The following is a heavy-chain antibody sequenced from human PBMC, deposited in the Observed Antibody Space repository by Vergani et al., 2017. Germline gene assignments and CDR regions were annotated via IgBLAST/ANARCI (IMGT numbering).Heavy chain of an antibody. V-gene: IGHV1-69*01. J-gene: IGHJ6*02. CDR3: ASREIMIFGVVIIRRYYYYGMDV. CDR1: GGTFSSYA. D-gene: IGHD3-3*01. Sequence: QVQLVQSGAEVKKPGSSVKVSCKASGGTFSSYAISWVRQAPGQGLEWMGGIIPIFGTANYAQKFQGRVTITADECTSTAYMELCSMRSEDMAVYYCASREIMIFGVVIIRRYYYYGMDVWGQGTTVTVSS. CDR2: IIPIFGTA.